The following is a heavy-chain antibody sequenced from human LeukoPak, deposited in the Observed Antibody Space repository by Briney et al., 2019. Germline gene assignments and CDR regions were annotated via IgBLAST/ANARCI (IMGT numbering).Heavy chain of an antibody. CDR3: ATLPLYWSSTSCYIRDY. D-gene: IGHD2-2*02. V-gene: IGHV1-69-2*01. CDR2: VDPEDGET. J-gene: IGHJ4*02. CDR1: GYTFTDYY. Sequence: ASVKDSCKVSGYTFTDYYLHWVQQAPGKGLEWMGLVDPEDGETIYAEKFQGRVTITADTSTDTAYMELSSLRSEDTAVYYCATLPLYWSSTSCYIRDYWGQGTLVTVSS.